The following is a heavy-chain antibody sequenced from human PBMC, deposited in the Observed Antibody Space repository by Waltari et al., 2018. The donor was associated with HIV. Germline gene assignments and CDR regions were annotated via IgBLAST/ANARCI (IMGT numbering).Heavy chain of an antibody. CDR1: RFNFRNYW. V-gene: IGHV3-74*01. CDR3: TRAVFWSTFFSDNFFDY. J-gene: IGHJ4*02. CDR2: VNGDASST. Sequence: EVELVESGGGLVQPGGSLRLSCAASRFNFRNYWLSWVRQVPGKGLVWVSRVNGDASSTDYADSVRGRFTISRDNAKNTVFLQMDSLRAEDTAVYYCTRAVFWSTFFSDNFFDYWGQGTPLTVSS. D-gene: IGHD3-3*01.